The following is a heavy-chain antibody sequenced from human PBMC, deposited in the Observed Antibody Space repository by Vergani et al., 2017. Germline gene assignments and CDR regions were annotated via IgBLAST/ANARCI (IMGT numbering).Heavy chain of an antibody. V-gene: IGHV3-23*04. D-gene: IGHD3-10*01. J-gene: IGHJ4*02. CDR2: ISGSGVSA. Sequence: EVQVVETGGGLVQPGGSLRLSCAASEFTFSNYAMNWVRQAPGKGLEWVSGISGSGVSAYYTDSVKGRFTISRDNSKNMLFLQMNNLRTEDTAIYYCAKQYFVSGNYLFDYWGQGTLVTVSS. CDR1: EFTFSNYA. CDR3: AKQYFVSGNYLFDY.